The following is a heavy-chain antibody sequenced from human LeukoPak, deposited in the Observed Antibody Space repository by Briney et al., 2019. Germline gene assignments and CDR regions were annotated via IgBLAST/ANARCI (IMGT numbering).Heavy chain of an antibody. V-gene: IGHV3-23*01. CDR1: GFTFSSYS. Sequence: GGSLRLSCAASGFTFSSYSMNWVRQAPGKGLEWGSAISGSGGSTYYADSVKGRFTISRDNSKNTLYLQMNSLRAEDTAVYYCATGLRYFDWLLTTQTWGQGTLVTVSS. CDR3: ATGLRYFDWLLTTQT. CDR2: ISGSGGST. J-gene: IGHJ5*02. D-gene: IGHD3-9*01.